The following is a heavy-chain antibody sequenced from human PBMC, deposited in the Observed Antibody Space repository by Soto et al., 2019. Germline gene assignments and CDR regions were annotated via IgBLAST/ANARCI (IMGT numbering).Heavy chain of an antibody. D-gene: IGHD2-2*01. CDR1: GYTFASYG. J-gene: IGHJ6*02. Sequence: ASVKVSCKASGYTFASYGISWVRQAPGQGLEWMGWISAYNGNTNYAQKLQGRVTMTTDTSTSTAYMELRSLRSDDTAVYYRARGGGLGYCISTSCYFAFYGMDVWGQGTTVTVSS. CDR3: ARGGGLGYCISTSCYFAFYGMDV. V-gene: IGHV1-18*01. CDR2: ISAYNGNT.